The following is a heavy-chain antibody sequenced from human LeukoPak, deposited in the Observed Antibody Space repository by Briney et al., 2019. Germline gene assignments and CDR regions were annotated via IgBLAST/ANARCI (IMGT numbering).Heavy chain of an antibody. Sequence: SETLSLTCTVSGGSISSTSYYWGWIRQPPGKGLEWIGSIYYSGSTYYNPSLKSRVTISVDTSKNQFSLKLSSVTAADTAVYYCARHRPATPFDYWGQGTLVTVSS. CDR3: ARHRPATPFDY. CDR1: GGSISSTSYY. CDR2: IYYSGST. V-gene: IGHV4-39*01. J-gene: IGHJ4*02.